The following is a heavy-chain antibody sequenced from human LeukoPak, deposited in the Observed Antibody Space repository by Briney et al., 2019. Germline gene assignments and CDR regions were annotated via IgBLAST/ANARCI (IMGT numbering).Heavy chain of an antibody. D-gene: IGHD1/OR15-1a*01. V-gene: IGHV4-39*07. CDR3: ARYQTGTMFAV. CDR1: GGSISSTNYY. CDR2: HSHSGSA. Sequence: SETLSLTCTVSGGSISSTNYYWGWVRQPPGKGLEWIGTHSHSGSAYYNPSLRSRITMSLDTSENQLSLKLYSVTAADTAIYCCARYQTGTMFAVWGQGTLVTISS. J-gene: IGHJ4*02.